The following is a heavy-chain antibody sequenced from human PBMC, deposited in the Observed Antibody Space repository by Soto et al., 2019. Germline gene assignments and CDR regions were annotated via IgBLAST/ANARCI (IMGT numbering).Heavy chain of an antibody. Sequence: SETLSLTCSVSGGSITSYFWSWIRQSPGKGLEWIGHIYSTGSTNYNPSFSNRITISVDTSKNQFSLELSSVTAADTAVYYCARRASGDYGYFFDYWGQGTLVTVSS. CDR1: GGSITSYF. CDR3: ARRASGDYGYFFDY. V-gene: IGHV4-59*01. J-gene: IGHJ4*02. CDR2: IYSTGST. D-gene: IGHD3-16*01.